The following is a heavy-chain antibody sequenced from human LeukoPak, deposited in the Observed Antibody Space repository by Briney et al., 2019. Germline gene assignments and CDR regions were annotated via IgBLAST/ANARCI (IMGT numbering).Heavy chain of an antibody. J-gene: IGHJ5*02. Sequence: SQTLSLTCAISGDSVSSNSAAWNCIRQSPSRGLEWLGRTYYRSKWYNDYAVSVKSRITINPDTSKNQFSLQLNSVTPEDTAVYYCARVWFGELSNWFDPWGQGTLVTVSS. CDR1: GDSVSSNSAA. D-gene: IGHD3-10*01. CDR2: TYYRSKWYN. CDR3: ARVWFGELSNWFDP. V-gene: IGHV6-1*01.